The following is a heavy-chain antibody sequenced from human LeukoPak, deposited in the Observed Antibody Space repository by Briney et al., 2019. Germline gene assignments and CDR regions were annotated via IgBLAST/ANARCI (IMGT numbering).Heavy chain of an antibody. D-gene: IGHD3-10*01. V-gene: IGHV3-21*01. CDR3: AREYRQGSSDY. CDR1: GFTFGSYG. J-gene: IGHJ4*02. CDR2: ISSSSSYI. Sequence: GGSLRLSCAASGFTFGSYGMNWVRQAPGKGLEWVSSISSSSSYIYYADSVKGRFTISRDNAKNSLYLQMNSLRAEDTAVYYCAREYRQGSSDYWGQGTLVTVSS.